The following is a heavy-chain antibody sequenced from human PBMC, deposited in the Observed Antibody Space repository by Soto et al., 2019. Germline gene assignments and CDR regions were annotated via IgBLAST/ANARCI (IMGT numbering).Heavy chain of an antibody. CDR3: ASFVVVTAISNGMDV. CDR1: GFTFSSYS. D-gene: IGHD2-21*02. J-gene: IGHJ6*02. CDR2: ISSSSSYI. Sequence: GGSLRLSCAASGFTFSSYSMNWVRQAPGKGLEWVSSISSSSSYIYYADSVKGRFTISRDNAKNSLYLQMKSLRAEDTAVYYCASFVVVTAISNGMDVWGQGTTVTVSS. V-gene: IGHV3-21*01.